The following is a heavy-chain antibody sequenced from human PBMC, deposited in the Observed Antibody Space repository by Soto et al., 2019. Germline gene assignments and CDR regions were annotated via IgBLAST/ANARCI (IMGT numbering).Heavy chain of an antibody. V-gene: IGHV3-33*05. CDR2: TSYDGSNK. CDR3: PRGGRSGGLDV. CDR1: GFTFRSYV. J-gene: IGHJ1*01. Sequence: QVQLVESGGGVVQPGTSLRVSCVGSGFTFRSYVIHWVRQAPGKGLEWVALTSYDGSNKYYGDSVRGRFTISRDNSRNKVDLKMASLILEHAVLYYWPRGGRSGGLDVWGQGTLVSVSS. D-gene: IGHD3-16*01.